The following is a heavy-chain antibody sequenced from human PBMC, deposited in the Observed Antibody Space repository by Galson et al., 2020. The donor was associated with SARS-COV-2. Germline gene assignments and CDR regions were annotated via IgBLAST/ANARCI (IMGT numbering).Heavy chain of an antibody. CDR3: LKEAPEEQPDD. D-gene: IGHD1-1*01. Sequence: GESLKISCAASGFSVSHTYMDWVRQAPGKGLEWVSLIFGDGRTFYADSVKGRFTISRDTSTNTLHLQMNSLSLEDTAVYYCLKEAPEEQPDDWSQGTLVTVSA. CDR2: IFGDGRT. CDR1: GFSVSHTY. J-gene: IGHJ4*02. V-gene: IGHV3-66*02.